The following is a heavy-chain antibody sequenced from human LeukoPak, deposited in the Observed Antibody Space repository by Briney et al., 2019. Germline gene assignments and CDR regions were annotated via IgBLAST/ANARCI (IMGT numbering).Heavy chain of an antibody. CDR3: VRESASTITRHFDY. CDR2: ISGSDSAI. D-gene: IGHD4-11*01. CDR1: GFTFSGYY. J-gene: IGHJ4*02. V-gene: IGHV3-11*04. Sequence: PGGSLRLSRVASGFTFSGYYTSWIRQAPGKGLEWVSYISGSDSAIYYADSVKGRFTISRDNAKNSLYLQMNSLRAEDTAVYYCVRESASTITRHFDYWGQGTLVTVSS.